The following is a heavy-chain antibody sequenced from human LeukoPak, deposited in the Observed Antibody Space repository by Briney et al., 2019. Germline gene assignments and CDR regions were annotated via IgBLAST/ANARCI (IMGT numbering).Heavy chain of an antibody. V-gene: IGHV1-18*01. Sequence: ASVKVSCKASGYTLTSYGISWVRQAPGQGLVCMGWTNTYNGNTNYAQNLQGRVTMTIDTSTSTAYMELRSLRSDDTAVYYCVRVSSSRGKLDAFDIWGRGTMVTVSS. CDR3: VRVSSSRGKLDAFDI. J-gene: IGHJ3*02. CDR1: GYTLTSYG. CDR2: TNTYNGNT. D-gene: IGHD6-6*01.